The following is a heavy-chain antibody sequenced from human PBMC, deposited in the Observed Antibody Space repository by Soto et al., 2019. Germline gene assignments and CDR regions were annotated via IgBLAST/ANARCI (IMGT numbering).Heavy chain of an antibody. CDR1: GGTFSSYA. Sequence: QVQLVQSGAEVKKPGSSVKVSCKASGGTFSSYAISWVRQAPGQGLEWMGGIIRIFGTADYAQKFQGRVTNTADECTSTAYMELSSLRSEDTAVYYCATPPAGYYYYGMDVWGQGTTVTFSS. J-gene: IGHJ6*02. CDR2: IIRIFGTA. V-gene: IGHV1-69*12. CDR3: ATPPAGYYYYGMDV.